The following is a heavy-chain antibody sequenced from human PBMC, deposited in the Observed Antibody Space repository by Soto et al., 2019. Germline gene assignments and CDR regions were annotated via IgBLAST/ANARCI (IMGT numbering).Heavy chain of an antibody. J-gene: IGHJ3*02. CDR1: GFTVSSNY. D-gene: IGHD2-15*01. V-gene: IGHV3-53*01. CDR2: IYSGGST. CDR3: ARDLECCSGCSCYTWLGAFDI. Sequence: GGSLTLSCAASGFTVSSNYMSWVRQAPGKGLEWVSVIYSGGSTYYADSVKGRFTISRDNSKNTLYLQMNSLRAEDTVMYYWARDLECCSGCSCYTWLGAFDIWGQGTMVTVSS.